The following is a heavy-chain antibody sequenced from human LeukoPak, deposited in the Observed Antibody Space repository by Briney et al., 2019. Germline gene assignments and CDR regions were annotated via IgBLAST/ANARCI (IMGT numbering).Heavy chain of an antibody. CDR1: GGTFSSYA. D-gene: IGHD6-13*01. CDR3: ARVRIAAAAPLSY. Sequence: SVTVSCKASGGTFSSYAISWVRQAPGQGLEWMGGIIPIFGTANYAQKFQGRVTITADESTSTAYMELSSLRSEDTAVYYCARVRIAAAAPLSYWGQGTLVTVSS. V-gene: IGHV1-69*13. J-gene: IGHJ4*02. CDR2: IIPIFGTA.